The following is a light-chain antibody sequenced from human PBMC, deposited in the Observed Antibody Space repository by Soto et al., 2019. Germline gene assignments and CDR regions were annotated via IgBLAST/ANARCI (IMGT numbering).Light chain of an antibody. CDR3: SSYTSSSTLYV. J-gene: IGLJ1*01. V-gene: IGLV2-14*01. CDR1: SSDVGGYTY. Sequence: QSVLTQPASVSWSPRQSITISCTGASSDVGGYTYVSWYQQHPGKAPKLMIYEVNNRPSGVSHRFSGSKSGNTASLTISGLQAEDEADYYCSSYTSSSTLYVFGTGTKVTVL. CDR2: EVN.